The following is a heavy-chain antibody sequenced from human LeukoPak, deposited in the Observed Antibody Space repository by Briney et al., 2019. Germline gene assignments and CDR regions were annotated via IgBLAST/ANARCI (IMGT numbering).Heavy chain of an antibody. CDR2: IYYSGST. CDR3: ARDFLSPGRGKCAFDI. CDR1: GGSISSSSYY. J-gene: IGHJ3*02. V-gene: IGHV4-39*07. Sequence: ASETLSLTCTVSGGSISSSSYYWGWIRQPPGKGLEWIGSIYYSGSTYYNPSLKSRVTISVDTSKNQFSLKLSSVTAADTAVYYCARDFLSPGRGKCAFDIWGQGTMVTVSS. D-gene: IGHD1-1*01.